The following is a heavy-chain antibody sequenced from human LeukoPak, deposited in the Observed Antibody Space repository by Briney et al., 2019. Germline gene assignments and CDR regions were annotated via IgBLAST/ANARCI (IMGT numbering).Heavy chain of an antibody. V-gene: IGHV4-39*01. Sequence: SETLSLTCTVSGGSISSAAYYWGWVRQPPGKGLDGIGSIYYTGTTYYSPSLQTRATLSFDTSKNQFSLKLTSVTAADTAVYFCARRPIAAGNNWFDPWGQGTLVTVSS. CDR1: GGSISSAAYY. CDR2: IYYTGTT. D-gene: IGHD6-13*01. J-gene: IGHJ5*02. CDR3: ARRPIAAGNNWFDP.